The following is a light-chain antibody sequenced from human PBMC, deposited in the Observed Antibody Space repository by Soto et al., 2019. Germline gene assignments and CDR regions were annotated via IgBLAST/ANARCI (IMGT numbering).Light chain of an antibody. CDR3: QQYNSYSQT. CDR1: QSISSG. V-gene: IGKV1-5*01. CDR2: DAS. Sequence: IQMTPSPSTLSASVGDRVTITCRASQSISSGLAWYQQKPGKAPKLLIYDASSLESGVPSRFSGSGSGTEFILTISSLQPDDLATYYCQQYNSYSQTFGQGTKVDIK. J-gene: IGKJ1*01.